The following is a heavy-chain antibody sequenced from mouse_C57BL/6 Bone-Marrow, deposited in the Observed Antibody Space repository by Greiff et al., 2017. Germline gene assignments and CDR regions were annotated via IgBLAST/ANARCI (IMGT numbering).Heavy chain of an antibody. CDR1: GFSFSDYG. CDR2: ISSGSSTI. D-gene: IGHD2-5*01. Sequence: EVKLVESGGGLVKPGGSLKLSCAASGFSFSDYGMHWVRQAKEKGLEWFAYISSGSSTIYYADTVKGRFTISRDNAKNTLFLQITSLMSEDTAMYYCARHSNWYFDVWGTGTTVTVSS. V-gene: IGHV5-17*01. CDR3: ARHSNWYFDV. J-gene: IGHJ1*03.